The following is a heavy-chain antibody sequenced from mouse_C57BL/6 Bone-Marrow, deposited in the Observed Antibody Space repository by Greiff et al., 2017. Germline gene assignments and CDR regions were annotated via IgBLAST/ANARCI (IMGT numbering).Heavy chain of an antibody. CDR1: GYTFTSYW. CDR2: IDPSDSYT. J-gene: IGHJ4*01. V-gene: IGHV1-50*01. D-gene: IGHD2-3*01. Sequence: QVQLKQPGAELVKPGASVKLSCKASGYTFTSYWMQWVKQRPGQGLEWIGEIDPSDSYTNYNQKFKGKATLTVDTSSSTAYMQLSSLTSEDSAVYYCARNLYDFYAMDYWGQGTSVTVSS. CDR3: ARNLYDFYAMDY.